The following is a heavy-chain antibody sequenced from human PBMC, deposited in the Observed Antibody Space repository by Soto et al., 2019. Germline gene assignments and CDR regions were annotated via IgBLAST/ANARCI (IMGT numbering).Heavy chain of an antibody. CDR2: IYYSGST. D-gene: IGHD5-18*01. CDR1: GGSVISGSYY. V-gene: IGHV4-61*01. CDR3: ARPLYSYGPMDV. Sequence: SETLSLTCTVSGGSVISGSYYWSWIRQPPGKGLEWIGYIYYSGSTNYNPSLKSRVTISVDTSKNQFSLKLSSVTAADTAVYYCARPLYSYGPMDVWGQGTTVTVP. J-gene: IGHJ6*02.